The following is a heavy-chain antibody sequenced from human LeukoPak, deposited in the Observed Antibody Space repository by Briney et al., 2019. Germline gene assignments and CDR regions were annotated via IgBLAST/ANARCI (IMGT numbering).Heavy chain of an antibody. CDR2: IRGSSTDK. D-gene: IGHD2-8*02. CDR1: GFFFSDYS. V-gene: IGHV3-48*01. Sequence: GGSLRLSCEASGFFFSDYSMNWVRQAPGKGLEWISYIRGSSTDKTYADSVKGQFNIYRDDAKNSLFLQMGSLRAEDTAVYYCVRDHYWAFDYWGQGILVTVSS. CDR3: VRDHYWAFDY. J-gene: IGHJ4*02.